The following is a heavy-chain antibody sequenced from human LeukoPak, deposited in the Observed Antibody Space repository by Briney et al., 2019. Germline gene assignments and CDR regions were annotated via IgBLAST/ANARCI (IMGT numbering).Heavy chain of an antibody. CDR1: GVSISSYY. V-gene: IGHV4-4*09. D-gene: IGHD3-10*02. J-gene: IGHJ4*02. CDR3: SRHVSTSESENFVY. CDR2: IYTSGST. Sequence: SETLSPICTVSGVSISSYYWSWIRQPPAKGLEWIGYIYTSGSTNHNPSLKRRVTISEDPSKNQFSLELSSVTAADTAVYYCSRHVSTSESENFVYWGQGTLVSVFS.